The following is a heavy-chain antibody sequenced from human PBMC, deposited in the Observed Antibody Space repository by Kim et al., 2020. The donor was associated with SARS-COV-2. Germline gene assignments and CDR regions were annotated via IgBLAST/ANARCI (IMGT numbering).Heavy chain of an antibody. D-gene: IGHD3-22*01. Sequence: SETLSLTCTVSGYSISSGYYWGWIRQPPGKGLEWIGSIYHSGSTYYNPSLKSRVTISVDTSKNQFSLKLSSVTAADTAVYYCARYDSSGYYYYFDYWGQG. J-gene: IGHJ4*02. CDR3: ARYDSSGYYYYFDY. CDR1: GYSISSGYY. V-gene: IGHV4-38-2*02. CDR2: IYHSGST.